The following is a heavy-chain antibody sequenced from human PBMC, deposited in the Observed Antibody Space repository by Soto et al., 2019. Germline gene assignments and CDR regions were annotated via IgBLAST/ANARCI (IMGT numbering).Heavy chain of an antibody. CDR1: GFTFTSSA. J-gene: IGHJ4*02. CDR3: AATRLGFCSGGSCYPYYFDY. V-gene: IGHV1-58*02. CDR2: IVVGSGNT. D-gene: IGHD2-15*01. Sequence: SVKVSCKASGFTFTSSAMQWVRQARGQRLEWIGWIVVGSGNTNYAQKFQERVTITRDMSTSTAYMELSSLRSEDTAVYYCAATRLGFCSGGSCYPYYFDYWGQGTLVTVSS.